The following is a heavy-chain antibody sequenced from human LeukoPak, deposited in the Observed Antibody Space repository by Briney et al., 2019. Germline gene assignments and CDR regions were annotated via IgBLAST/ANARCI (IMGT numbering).Heavy chain of an antibody. Sequence: ASETLSLTCAVYGGSFSGYYWSWLRQPPGKGLEWIGEINHSGSTNYNPSLKSRVTISVDTSKNQFSLKLSSVTAADTAVYYCARGRHIVVVPAAPHGYFQHWGQGTLVTVSS. CDR1: GGSFSGYY. J-gene: IGHJ1*01. CDR2: INHSGST. D-gene: IGHD2-2*01. V-gene: IGHV4-34*01. CDR3: ARGRHIVVVPAAPHGYFQH.